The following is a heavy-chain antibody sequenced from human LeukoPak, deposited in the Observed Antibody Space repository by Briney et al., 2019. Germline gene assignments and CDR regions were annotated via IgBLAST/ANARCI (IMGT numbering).Heavy chain of an antibody. CDR1: GYTFTGYY. V-gene: IGHV1-2*02. CDR2: INPNSGGT. D-gene: IGHD3-10*01. CDR3: ARSDTTMVRGVITPLGY. Sequence: GASVKVSCKASGYTFTGYYMHWVRQAPGQGLEWMGWINPNSGGTNYAQKFQGRVTMTRDTSISTAYMELSRLRSDDTAVYYCARSDTTMVRGVITPLGYWRQGTLVTVSS. J-gene: IGHJ4*02.